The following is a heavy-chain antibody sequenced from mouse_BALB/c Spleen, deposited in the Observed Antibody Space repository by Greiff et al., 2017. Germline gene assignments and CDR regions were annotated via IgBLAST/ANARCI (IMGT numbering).Heavy chain of an antibody. V-gene: IGHV14-3*02. CDR2: IDPANGNT. D-gene: IGHD1-1*01. CDR3: ARSYYYGSSPCDY. Sequence: EVQLQQSGAELVKPGASVKLSCTASGFNIKDTYMHWVKQRPEQGLEWIGRIDPANGNTKYDPKFQGKATITADTSSNTAYLQLSSLTSEDTAVYYCARSYYYGSSPCDYWGQGTTLTVSS. J-gene: IGHJ2*01. CDR1: GFNIKDTY.